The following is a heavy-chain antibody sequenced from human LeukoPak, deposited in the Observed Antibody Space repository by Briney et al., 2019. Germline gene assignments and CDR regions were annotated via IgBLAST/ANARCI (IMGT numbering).Heavy chain of an antibody. CDR1: GYTFTGYY. CDR2: INPNSGGT. Sequence: ASVKVSCKASGYTFTGYYMHWVRQAPGQGLEWMGRINPNSGGTNYAQKFQGRVTMTRDTSISTAYMELSRLRSDDTAVYYCARDYYDSSGYYNCWGQGTLVTVSS. V-gene: IGHV1-2*06. CDR3: ARDYYDSSGYYNC. D-gene: IGHD3-22*01. J-gene: IGHJ4*02.